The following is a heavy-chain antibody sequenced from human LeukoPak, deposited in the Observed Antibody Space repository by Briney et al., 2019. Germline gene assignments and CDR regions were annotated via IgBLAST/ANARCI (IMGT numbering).Heavy chain of an antibody. CDR3: ATRRFGELTY. V-gene: IGHV3-66*01. CDR2: LYHGGST. J-gene: IGHJ4*02. CDR1: GFTFSSYG. Sequence: TGGSLRLSCAASGFTFSSYGMSWVRQAPGKGLEWVSILYHGGSTYYADSVKGRFSISRDTSKNTLYLQMNSLRVEDTAVYYCATRRFGELTYWGQGTLITVSS. D-gene: IGHD3-10*01.